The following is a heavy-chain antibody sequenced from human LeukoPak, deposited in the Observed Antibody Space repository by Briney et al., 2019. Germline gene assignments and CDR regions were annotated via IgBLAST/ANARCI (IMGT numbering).Heavy chain of an antibody. CDR1: GGSISSSSYY. V-gene: IGHV4-61*01. CDR2: IYYSGST. CDR3: ARSMVRGVIGY. J-gene: IGHJ4*02. Sequence: PSETLSLTCTVSGGSISSSSYYWSWIRQPPGKGLEWIGYIYYSGSTNYNPSLKSRVTISVDTSKNQFSLKLSSVTAADTAVYYCARSMVRGVIGYWGQGTLVTVSS. D-gene: IGHD3-10*01.